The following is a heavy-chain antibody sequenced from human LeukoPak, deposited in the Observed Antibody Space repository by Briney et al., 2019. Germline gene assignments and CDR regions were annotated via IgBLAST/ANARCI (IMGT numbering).Heavy chain of an antibody. CDR3: ARGHSSSWYRPDDAFDI. V-gene: IGHV1-3*01. D-gene: IGHD6-13*01. Sequence: ASVKVSCKASGYTFTSYAMHWVRQAPGQRLEWMGWINAGNGNTKYSQKFQGRVTITADKSTSTAYMELSSLRSEDTAVYYCARGHSSSWYRPDDAFDIWGQGTMVTVSS. CDR1: GYTFTSYA. CDR2: INAGNGNT. J-gene: IGHJ3*02.